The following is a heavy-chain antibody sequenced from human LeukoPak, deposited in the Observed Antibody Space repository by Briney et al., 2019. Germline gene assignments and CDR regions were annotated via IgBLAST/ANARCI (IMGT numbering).Heavy chain of an antibody. CDR1: GFNFSSYG. Sequence: PGGSLRLSCAASGFNFSSYGMHWVRQAPGKGLEWVAFIRYDGSNKYYADSMKGRFTISRDNSKNTLYLQMNSLRAEDTAVYYCAKDSRWELVQNAFDIWGQGTMVTVSS. J-gene: IGHJ3*02. V-gene: IGHV3-30*02. CDR2: IRYDGSNK. D-gene: IGHD1-26*01. CDR3: AKDSRWELVQNAFDI.